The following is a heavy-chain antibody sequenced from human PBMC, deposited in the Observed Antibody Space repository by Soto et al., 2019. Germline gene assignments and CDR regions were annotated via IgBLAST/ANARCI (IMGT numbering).Heavy chain of an antibody. V-gene: IGHV1-24*01. J-gene: IGHJ4*02. CDR3: ARGVITAAGFDY. CDR2: FDPEDAEI. D-gene: IGHD6-13*01. CDR1: GYTLTELS. Sequence: ASVKVSCKVSGYTLTELSMHWVRQAPGKGLEWMGGFDPEDAEIIYAQKFQGRVTMTEDTSTDTAYMELSSLRSEDTAVYYGARGVITAAGFDYWGQGTLVTVSS.